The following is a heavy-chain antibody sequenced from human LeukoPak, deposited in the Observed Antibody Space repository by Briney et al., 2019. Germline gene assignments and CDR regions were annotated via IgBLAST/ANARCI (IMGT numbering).Heavy chain of an antibody. J-gene: IGHJ4*02. CDR1: GFTFSNFA. CDR3: AKGLEVRGTKGVDY. D-gene: IGHD2-8*01. Sequence: GSLRLSCAASGFTFSNFAMGWVRQAPGKGLERGSSISGGDDYTYYADSVKGRFTISRDNTNNTLYLQMNNMRAEDTAIYYCAKGLEVRGTKGVDYWGQGTLLTVSS. CDR2: ISGGDDYT. V-gene: IGHV3-23*01.